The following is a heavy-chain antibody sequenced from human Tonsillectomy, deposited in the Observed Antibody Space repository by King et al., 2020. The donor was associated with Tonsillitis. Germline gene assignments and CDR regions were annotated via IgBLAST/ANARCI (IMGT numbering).Heavy chain of an antibody. CDR3: ARVTTMLTANMDLRRTGMDV. D-gene: IGHD3-16*01. J-gene: IGHJ6*02. CDR2: ISHDGNNK. V-gene: IGHV3-30*04. CDR1: GFTFSSYA. Sequence: VQLVESGGGVVQPGRSLRLSCAASGFTFSSYAMHCVRQAPGKGLEWGAVISHDGNNKYYADSAKGRFTISRDNSKNTLYLQMNSLRAEDTAVYYCARVTTMLTANMDLRRTGMDVWGQGTTVTVSS.